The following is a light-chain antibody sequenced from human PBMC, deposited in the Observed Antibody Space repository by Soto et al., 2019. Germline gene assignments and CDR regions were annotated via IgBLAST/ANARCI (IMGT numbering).Light chain of an antibody. J-gene: IGLJ1*01. CDR3: DSYAGSNNHV. CDR1: SSDVGRYNF. V-gene: IGLV2-8*01. Sequence: QSALTQPPSASGSPGQSVTISCTGTSSDVGRYNFVSWYQHHPGKAPKLLIYDVNKRPSGVHDRFSGSKSGNTSSLTVSGLQAEDEADYYCDSYAGSNNHVFGTGTKVTVL. CDR2: DVN.